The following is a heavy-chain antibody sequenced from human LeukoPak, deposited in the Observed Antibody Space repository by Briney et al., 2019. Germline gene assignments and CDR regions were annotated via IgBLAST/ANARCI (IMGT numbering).Heavy chain of an antibody. D-gene: IGHD2-2*02. CDR3: QLTIDRYCSSTSCYTVDY. CDR1: GGSISSSSYY. V-gene: IGHV4-39*03. Sequence: SETLSLTCTVSGGSISSSSYYWGWIRQPPGKGLEWIGSIYYSGSTYYNPSLKSRVTISVDTSKNQFSLKLSSVTAADTAVYYCQLTIDRYCSSTSCYTVDYWGQGTLVTVSS. CDR2: IYYSGST. J-gene: IGHJ4*02.